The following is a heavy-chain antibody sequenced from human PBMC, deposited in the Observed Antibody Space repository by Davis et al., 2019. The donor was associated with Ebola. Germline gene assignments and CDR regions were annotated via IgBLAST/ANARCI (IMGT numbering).Heavy chain of an antibody. J-gene: IGHJ4*02. CDR1: SDSINTDHY. D-gene: IGHD6-19*01. Sequence: MPSETLSLTCSVSSDSINTDHYWAWIRRPPGKGLEWTGSIYYSGTTYYNPSLRSRVTLSVDTSENQFSLQLRSVTAADTAVYYCAKHDQWLIRLKNWGQGTLATVSS. V-gene: IGHV4-39*01. CDR3: AKHDQWLIRLKN. CDR2: IYYSGTT.